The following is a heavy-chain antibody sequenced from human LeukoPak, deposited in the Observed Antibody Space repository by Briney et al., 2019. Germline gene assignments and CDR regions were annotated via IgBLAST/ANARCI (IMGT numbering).Heavy chain of an antibody. CDR2: IHYSGRA. D-gene: IGHD3-16*01. Sequence: SETLSLTCSVSGVSIGGYYWTWVRQPPGKGLEWIGQIHYSGRADYNPSLKSRITMSVDTSRNQISLKLSSVTAADTAIYYCVRFGVNYDMDVWGQGTTVTVFS. V-gene: IGHV4-59*01. CDR1: GVSIGGYY. J-gene: IGHJ6*02. CDR3: VRFGVNYDMDV.